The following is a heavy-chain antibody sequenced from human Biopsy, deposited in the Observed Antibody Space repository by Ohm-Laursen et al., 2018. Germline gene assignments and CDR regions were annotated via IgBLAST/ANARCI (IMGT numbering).Heavy chain of an antibody. D-gene: IGHD3-3*01. J-gene: IGHJ4*02. CDR3: ARQVDFWSGYVDY. Sequence: GTLSLTCTVSGGSISDSTYHWGWIRRSPGKGLEWIGNIYYSGNTDYSPSLKSRVTFSVDTSNNQFSLKLRSVTAADTAVYYCARQVDFWSGYVDYWGQGTLVAVSS. CDR2: IYYSGNT. CDR1: GGSISDSTYH. V-gene: IGHV4-39*01.